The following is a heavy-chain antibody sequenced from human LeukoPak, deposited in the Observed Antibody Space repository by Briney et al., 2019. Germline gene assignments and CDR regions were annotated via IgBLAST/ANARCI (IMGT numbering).Heavy chain of an antibody. Sequence: GGSLRHSCAASGFTFNNYAMNWVRQAPGKGLEWVSAISNNGGYTYYADSVQGRFTISRDNSKSTLCLQMNSLRAEDTAVYYCAKQLGYCSDGSCYFPYWGQGTLVTVSS. CDR1: GFTFNNYA. D-gene: IGHD2-15*01. J-gene: IGHJ4*02. V-gene: IGHV3-23*01. CDR2: ISNNGGYT. CDR3: AKQLGYCSDGSCYFPY.